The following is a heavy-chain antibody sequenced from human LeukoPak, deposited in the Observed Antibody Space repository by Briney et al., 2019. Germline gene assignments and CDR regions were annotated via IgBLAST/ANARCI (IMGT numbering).Heavy chain of an antibody. CDR1: GFTVSSNY. D-gene: IGHD3-22*01. CDR2: IYSGGST. CDR3: AEDLRYYDSSAPPGGY. J-gene: IGHJ4*02. Sequence: PGGSLRLSCAASGFTVSSNYMSWVRQAPGKGLEWVSVIYSGGSTYYADSVKGRFTISRDNSKNTLYLQMNSLRAEDTAVYYCAEDLRYYDSSAPPGGYWGQGTLVTVSS. V-gene: IGHV3-53*01.